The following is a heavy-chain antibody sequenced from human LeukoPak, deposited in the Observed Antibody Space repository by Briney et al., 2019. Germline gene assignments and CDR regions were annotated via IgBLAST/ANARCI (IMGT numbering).Heavy chain of an antibody. D-gene: IGHD5-12*01. Sequence: TGGSLRLSCVASGFRFSSNAMSWVRQAPGKGLEWVSSVSKTGGTTYYADSVKGRFTIPRDNSRNTVSLQMNSLRAEDTAIYYCAKVATGPWGQGTLVTVSS. CDR1: GFRFSSNA. V-gene: IGHV3-23*01. CDR3: AKVATGP. J-gene: IGHJ5*02. CDR2: VSKTGGTT.